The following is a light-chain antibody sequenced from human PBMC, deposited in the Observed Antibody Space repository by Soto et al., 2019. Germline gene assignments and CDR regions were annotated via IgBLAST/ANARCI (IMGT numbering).Light chain of an antibody. CDR3: QQYQKIPWT. J-gene: IGKJ1*01. CDR1: QSVSSSY. CDR2: GTS. Sequence: EIVLTQSPGTLSLSPGERATLSCRASQSVSSSYLAWYQQKPGQAPRLLIYGTSSRATGIPDRFSGSGSGTDFTLTISRLEPEDFATYYCQQYQKIPWTFGQGTKVEVK. V-gene: IGKV3-20*01.